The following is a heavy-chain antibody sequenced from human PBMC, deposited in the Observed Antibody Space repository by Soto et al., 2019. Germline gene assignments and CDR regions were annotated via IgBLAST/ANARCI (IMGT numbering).Heavy chain of an antibody. Sequence: QIQLVQSGAEVKKPGASVKVSCKASGYTFTRYAMHWVRQAPGQRLEWMGWINAGNGNTKYSQKFQGRVTITRDTSASTAYMELSSLRSEDTAVYYCACSNIAAAPYGMDVWGQGTTVTVSS. J-gene: IGHJ6*02. D-gene: IGHD6-13*01. V-gene: IGHV1-3*01. CDR1: GYTFTRYA. CDR3: ACSNIAAAPYGMDV. CDR2: INAGNGNT.